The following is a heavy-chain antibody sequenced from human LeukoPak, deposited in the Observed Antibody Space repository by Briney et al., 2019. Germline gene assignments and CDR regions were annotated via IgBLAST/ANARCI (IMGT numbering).Heavy chain of an antibody. Sequence: GGSLRLSCVASGFTFATYAMTWVRLTPGKGLEWVASIGGSGTYANYADSVRGRFTISGDSSKDTLYLQLNSLRAEDTAVYYCGRDPNGDYVGAFEFWGQGTLVSVSS. J-gene: IGHJ3*01. V-gene: IGHV3-23*01. CDR2: IGGSGTYA. D-gene: IGHD4-17*01. CDR1: GFTFATYA. CDR3: GRDPNGDYVGAFEF.